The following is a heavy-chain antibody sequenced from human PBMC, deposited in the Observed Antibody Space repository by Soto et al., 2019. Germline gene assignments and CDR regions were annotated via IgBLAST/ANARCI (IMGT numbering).Heavy chain of an antibody. CDR3: ASPKIAFYNWFDP. Sequence: QLQLQESGPGPVKPSETLSLTCTVSGGSISSSSYYWGWIRQPPGKGLEWIGSIYYSGSTYYNPSRKSRVTISVDTSKNQFSLKLSSVTAADTAVYYCASPKIAFYNWFDPWGQGTLVTVSS. V-gene: IGHV4-39*01. D-gene: IGHD3-3*02. J-gene: IGHJ5*02. CDR2: IYYSGST. CDR1: GGSISSSSYY.